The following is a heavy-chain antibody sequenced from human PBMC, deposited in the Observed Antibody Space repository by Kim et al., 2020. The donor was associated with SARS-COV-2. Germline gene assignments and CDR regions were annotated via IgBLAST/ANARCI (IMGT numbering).Heavy chain of an antibody. Sequence: GESLKISCEGSGYSFTSYWISWVRQMPGKGLEWMGRIDPSDSYTNYSPSFQGHVTISADRSISTAYLQWSSLKASDTAMYYCVREGVGFDIWGQGTMVTVSS. V-gene: IGHV5-10-1*01. CDR1: GYSFTSYW. D-gene: IGHD1-26*01. J-gene: IGHJ3*02. CDR2: IDPSDSYT. CDR3: VREGVGFDI.